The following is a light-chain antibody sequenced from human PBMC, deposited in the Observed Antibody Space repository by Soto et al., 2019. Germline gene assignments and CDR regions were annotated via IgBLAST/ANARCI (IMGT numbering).Light chain of an antibody. CDR3: TSYTSSSARV. Sequence: QSVLTQPASVSASPGQSITISCTGTSSDIGGYDYVSWYQQHPGKAPKLIIYEVSNRPSGISNRFSGSKSGNTASLTISGLQAEDEADYYCTSYTSSSARVFGTGTKVTVL. CDR1: SSDIGGYDY. J-gene: IGLJ1*01. V-gene: IGLV2-14*01. CDR2: EVS.